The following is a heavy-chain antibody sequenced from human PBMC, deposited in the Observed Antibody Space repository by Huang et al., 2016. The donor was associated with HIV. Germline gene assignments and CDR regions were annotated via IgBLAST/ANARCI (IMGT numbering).Heavy chain of an antibody. D-gene: IGHD3-10*01. Sequence: QLQLQESGPGLVKPSETLSLTCTVSGGSIRSDNYYWGWIRQPPGKGLEWIGSIYYSGSTDYNPSLKSRVTITVDTSKNQFSLKMRSVTAADTAVYYCARFPGSITMIRGVITDPYWGQGTLVTVSS. CDR2: IYYSGST. J-gene: IGHJ4*02. V-gene: IGHV4-39*01. CDR1: GGSIRSDNYY. CDR3: ARFPGSITMIRGVITDPY.